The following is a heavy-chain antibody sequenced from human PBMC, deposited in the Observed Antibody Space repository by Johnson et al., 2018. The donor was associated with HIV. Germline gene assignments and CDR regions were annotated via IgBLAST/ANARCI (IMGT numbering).Heavy chain of an antibody. CDR1: GFTFSSYG. J-gene: IGHJ3*02. CDR2: IWYDGSNK. Sequence: QVQLVESGGGVVQPGRSLRLSCAASGFTFSSYGMHWVRQAPGKGLEWVAVIWYDGSNKYYADSVKGRFTISRDNSKNTLYLQMNSLRAEDTAVYYCAWMATIRNYLIDEDAFDIWGQGTMVTVSS. CDR3: AWMATIRNYLIDEDAFDI. D-gene: IGHD5-24*01. V-gene: IGHV3-33*01.